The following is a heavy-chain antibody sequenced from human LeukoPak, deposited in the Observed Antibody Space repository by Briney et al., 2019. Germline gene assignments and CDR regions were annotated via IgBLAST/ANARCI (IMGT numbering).Heavy chain of an antibody. CDR2: IWSDGSNK. CDR3: ARVTMVAAASYNWFVP. CDR1: GFTFSSYV. V-gene: IGHV3-33*08. J-gene: IGHJ5*02. Sequence: GGSLRLSCAASGFTFSSYVMHWVRQAPGKGLEWVAVIWSDGSNKYYADSVRGRFTISRDNSKNTLYLQMNSLRAEDTAVYYCARVTMVAAASYNWFVPWGQGTLVTVSS. D-gene: IGHD2-15*01.